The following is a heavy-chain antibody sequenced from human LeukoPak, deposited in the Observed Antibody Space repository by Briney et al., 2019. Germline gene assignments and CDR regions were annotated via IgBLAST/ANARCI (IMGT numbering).Heavy chain of an antibody. CDR1: GFTFSSYG. CDR2: ISYDGSNK. CDR3: AKDALGYCSGGSCSTRSWFDP. D-gene: IGHD2-15*01. V-gene: IGHV3-30*18. Sequence: PGRSLRLSCVASGFTFSSYGMHWVRQAPGKGLEWVAVISYDGSNKYYADSVKGRFTISRDNSKNTLCLQMNSLRAEDTAVYYCAKDALGYCSGGSCSTRSWFDPWGQGTLVTVSS. J-gene: IGHJ5*02.